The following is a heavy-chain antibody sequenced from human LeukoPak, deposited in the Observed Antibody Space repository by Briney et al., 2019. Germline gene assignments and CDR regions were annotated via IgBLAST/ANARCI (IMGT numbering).Heavy chain of an antibody. CDR3: ARALKTYGDYYFDY. D-gene: IGHD4-17*01. J-gene: IGHJ4*02. CDR2: INTDGSST. CDR1: GFTFSSYW. V-gene: IGHV3-74*01. Sequence: PGGSLRLSCAASGFTFSSYWMHWVRQAPGKGLVWVSRINTDGSSTNYADSVKGRFTISRDNAKNSLYLQMNSLRAEDTAVYYCARALKTYGDYYFDYWGQGTLVTVSS.